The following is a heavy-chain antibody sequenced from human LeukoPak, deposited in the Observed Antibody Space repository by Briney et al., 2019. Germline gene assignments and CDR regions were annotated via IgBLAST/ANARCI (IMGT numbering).Heavy chain of an antibody. CDR1: GGSISSSSHY. CDR3: AKDRGAVADYFDS. J-gene: IGHJ4*02. Sequence: ETLSLTCTVSGGSISSSSHYWGWVRQAPGKGLECVSTISDSGGSTFYADSVKGRFTISRDHSKNTLYLQMNSLRAEDTAVYYCAKDRGAVADYFDSWGQGTLVTVSS. V-gene: IGHV3-23*01. CDR2: ISDSGGST. D-gene: IGHD6-19*01.